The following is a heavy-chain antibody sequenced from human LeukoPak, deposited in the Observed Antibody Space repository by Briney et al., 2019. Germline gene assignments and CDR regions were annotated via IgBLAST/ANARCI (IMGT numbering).Heavy chain of an antibody. Sequence: GGSLRLSCAASGFTFSSYEMNWVRQAPGKGLEWVSYISSSGSTIYYADSVKGRFTISRDNAKNSLYLQMNSLRAGDTAVYYCARGSYSSESGYWGQGTLVTVSS. CDR1: GFTFSSYE. V-gene: IGHV3-48*03. CDR3: ARGSYSSESGY. CDR2: ISSSGSTI. J-gene: IGHJ4*02. D-gene: IGHD6-19*01.